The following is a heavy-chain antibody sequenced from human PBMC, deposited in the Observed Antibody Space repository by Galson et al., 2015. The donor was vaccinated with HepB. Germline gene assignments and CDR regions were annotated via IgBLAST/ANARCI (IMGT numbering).Heavy chain of an antibody. J-gene: IGHJ4*02. CDR2: ISSSGVST. CDR3: AKGQHGYSGYYQFDY. D-gene: IGHD5-12*01. Sequence: SLRLSCAASGFTFSSYAMSWVRQAPGKGLEWVSTISSSGVSTYYAASVKGRFTISRDTSKNSLSLQMNSLRAEDTAVYYCAKGQHGYSGYYQFDYWGQGTLVTVSS. V-gene: IGHV3-23*01. CDR1: GFTFSSYA.